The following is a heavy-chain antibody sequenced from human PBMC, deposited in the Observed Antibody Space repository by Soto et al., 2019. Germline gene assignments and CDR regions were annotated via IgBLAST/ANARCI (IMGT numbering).Heavy chain of an antibody. Sequence: GGSLRLSCAASGFTFSSYGMHWVRQAPGKGLEWVAVIWYDGSNKYYADSVKGRFTISRDNSKNTLYLQMNSLRAEDTAVYYCARDRVDIVATIEDYYYYYGMDVWGQGTTVTVSS. CDR2: IWYDGSNK. CDR3: ARDRVDIVATIEDYYYYYGMDV. V-gene: IGHV3-33*01. CDR1: GFTFSSYG. J-gene: IGHJ6*02. D-gene: IGHD5-12*01.